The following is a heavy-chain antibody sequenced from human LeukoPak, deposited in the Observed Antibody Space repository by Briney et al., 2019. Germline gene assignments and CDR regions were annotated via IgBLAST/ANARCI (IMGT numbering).Heavy chain of an antibody. CDR1: GGFFSGYY. D-gene: IGHD3-3*01. J-gene: IGHJ5*02. CDR2: INHSGST. CDR3: ARGRVITIFGVATGGNWFDP. Sequence: PSETLSLTCAVYGGFFSGYYWSWIRQPPGKGLEWIGEINHSGSTNYNPSLKSRVTISVDTSKNQFSLKLSSVTAADTAVYYCARGRVITIFGVATGGNWFDPWGQGTWSPSPQ. V-gene: IGHV4-34*01.